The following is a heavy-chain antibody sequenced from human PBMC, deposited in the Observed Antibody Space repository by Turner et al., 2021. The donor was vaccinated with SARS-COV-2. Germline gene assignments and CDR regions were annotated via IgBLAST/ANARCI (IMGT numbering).Heavy chain of an antibody. CDR2: IYSGGST. CDR1: GFTVSSNY. D-gene: IGHD1-26*01. J-gene: IGHJ5*02. V-gene: IGHV3-66*02. CDR3: VTDLKGGRGP. Sequence: EVQLVESGGGFVQPGGSLRLSCAASGFTVSSNYMSWVRQAPGKGLEWVSVIYSGGSTYYADSVKGRFTISRDNSKNTLYLQMNSLRAEDTAVYDCVTDLKGGRGPWGQGTLVTVSS.